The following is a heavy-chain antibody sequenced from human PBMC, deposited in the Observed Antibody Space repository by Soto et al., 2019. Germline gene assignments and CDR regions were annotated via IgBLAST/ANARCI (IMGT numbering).Heavy chain of an antibody. CDR2: ISGSGSST. D-gene: IGHD4-17*01. CDR1: GFTFSSYA. Sequence: PGGSLRLSCAASGFTFSSYAMSWVRQAPGKGLEWVSAISGSGSSTYYADSVKGRFTISRDNSKNTLYLQMNSLRAEDTAVYYCAKDRSRDYGDYGRAFDIWGQGTMVTVSS. CDR3: AKDRSRDYGDYGRAFDI. V-gene: IGHV3-23*01. J-gene: IGHJ3*02.